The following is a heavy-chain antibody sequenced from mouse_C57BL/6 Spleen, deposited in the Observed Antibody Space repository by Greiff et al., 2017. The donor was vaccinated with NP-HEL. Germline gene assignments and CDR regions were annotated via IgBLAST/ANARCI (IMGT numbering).Heavy chain of an antibody. Sequence: QVQLQQPGAELVRPGSSVKLSCKASGYTFTSYWMDWVKQRPGQGLEWIGNIYPSDSETHYNQKFKDKATLTVDKSSSTAYMQLSSLTTEDSAIYYCARRTTVVPFAYWGQGTLVTVSA. CDR1: GYTFTSYW. D-gene: IGHD1-1*01. V-gene: IGHV1-61*01. CDR3: ARRTTVVPFAY. J-gene: IGHJ3*01. CDR2: IYPSDSET.